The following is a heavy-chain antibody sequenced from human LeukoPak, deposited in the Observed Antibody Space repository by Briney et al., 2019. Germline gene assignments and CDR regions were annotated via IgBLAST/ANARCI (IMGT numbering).Heavy chain of an antibody. V-gene: IGHV1-8*01. D-gene: IGHD3-22*01. CDR3: ASIYDSSGYYYDY. CDR2: MNPNSGNT. J-gene: IGHJ4*02. CDR1: GYTFTSYD. Sequence: VASVKVSCKASGYTFTSYDINWVRQATGQGLEWMGWMNPNSGNTGYAQKFQGRVTMTRNTSISTAYMELSSLRSEDTAVYYCASIYDSSGYYYDYWGQGTLVTVSS.